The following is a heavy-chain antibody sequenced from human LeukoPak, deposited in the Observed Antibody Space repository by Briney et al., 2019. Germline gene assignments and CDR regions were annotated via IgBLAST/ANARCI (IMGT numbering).Heavy chain of an antibody. CDR1: GFTFSDYY. J-gene: IGHJ4*02. CDR2: ISGSSSYT. Sequence: PGGSLRLSCAASGFTFSDYYMSWIRQVPGKGLGWVSYISGSSSYTNYADSVKGRFTISRDNANNSLYLQMDSLRAEDTAVYYCTRGGYRTNFDYWGQGTLVTVSS. V-gene: IGHV3-11*05. D-gene: IGHD2-15*01. CDR3: TRGGYRTNFDY.